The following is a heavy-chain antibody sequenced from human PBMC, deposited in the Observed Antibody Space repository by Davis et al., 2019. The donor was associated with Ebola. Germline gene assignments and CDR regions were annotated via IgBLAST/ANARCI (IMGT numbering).Heavy chain of an antibody. CDR3: ARLYCSGRFCYSGVVSADAFDI. CDR2: ISSDGSNK. V-gene: IGHV3-30-3*01. Sequence: PGGSLRLSCAASGFTFSSYAMHWVRQVPGKGLEWVAVISSDGSNKYYAASVKGRFTISRDNSKNTLYLQMNSLRPEDTAVYYCARLYCSGRFCYSGVVSADAFDIWGQGTMVTVSS. CDR1: GFTFSSYA. D-gene: IGHD2-15*01. J-gene: IGHJ3*02.